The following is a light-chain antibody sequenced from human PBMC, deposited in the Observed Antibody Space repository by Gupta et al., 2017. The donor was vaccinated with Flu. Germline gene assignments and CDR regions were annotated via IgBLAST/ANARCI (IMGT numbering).Light chain of an antibody. J-gene: IGLJ3*02. CDR1: SSDVGGYNY. CDR3: SSYTSSNTLL. Sequence: QSALTQPASVSGSPGQSITISCTGTSSDVGGYNYVSWYQHHPGKAPNLMIYEVSNRPSGISNRFSGSKSGNTASLTISGLQAEDEADYYCSSYTSSNTLLFGGGTKVTVL. V-gene: IGLV2-14*01. CDR2: EVS.